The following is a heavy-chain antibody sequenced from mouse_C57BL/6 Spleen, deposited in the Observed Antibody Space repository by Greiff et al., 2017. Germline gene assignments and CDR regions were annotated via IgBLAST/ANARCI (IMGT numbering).Heavy chain of an antibody. J-gene: IGHJ4*01. Sequence: QVQLQQPGAELVMPGASVKLSCKASGYTFTSYWMHWVKQRPGQGLEWIGEIDPSDSYTNYNQKFTGKSTLTVDKSSSTAYMQLSSLTSEDSAVYYCARGGYYGSPLYAMDYWGQGTSVTVSS. CDR3: ARGGYYGSPLYAMDY. CDR1: GYTFTSYW. CDR2: IDPSDSYT. V-gene: IGHV1-69*01. D-gene: IGHD1-1*01.